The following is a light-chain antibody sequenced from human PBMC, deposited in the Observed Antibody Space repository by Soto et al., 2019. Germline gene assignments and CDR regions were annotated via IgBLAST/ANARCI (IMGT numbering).Light chain of an antibody. Sequence: DIVMTQSPLSLPVTPGEPASISCRSSQSLLHSSGYNKLEWYLQKPGQSPQLLNYLTSNRASGVPDRFSGSGSGTDFTLEISRVEAEDVGVYYCMQVLQVPLTFGGGTKVEIK. CDR3: MQVLQVPLT. CDR2: LTS. V-gene: IGKV2-28*01. J-gene: IGKJ4*01. CDR1: QSLLHSSGYNK.